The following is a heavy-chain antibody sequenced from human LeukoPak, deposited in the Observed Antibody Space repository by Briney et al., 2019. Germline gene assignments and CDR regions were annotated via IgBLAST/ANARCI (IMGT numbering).Heavy chain of an antibody. CDR1: GGPISSSSYY. CDR3: ARQSYCSSTSCYHRYMDV. J-gene: IGHJ6*03. D-gene: IGHD2-2*01. CDR2: IYYSGST. Sequence: KPSETLSLTCTVSGGPISSSSYYWGWIRQPPGKGLEWIGSIYYSGSTYYNPSLKSRVTISVDTSKNQFSLKLSSVTAADTAVYYCARQSYCSSTSCYHRYMDVWGKGTTVTISS. V-gene: IGHV4-39*01.